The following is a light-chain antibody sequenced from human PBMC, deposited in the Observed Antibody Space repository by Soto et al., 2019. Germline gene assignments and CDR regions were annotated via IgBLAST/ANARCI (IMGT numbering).Light chain of an antibody. CDR3: QQYVISVT. J-gene: IGKJ5*01. V-gene: IGKV3-20*01. CDR2: GAS. CDR1: QSVGSD. Sequence: EIVMTQSPATLSVSPGARATLSCRASQSVGSDLVWYRQKPGQAPRLLIYGASNRATGIPERFSGSGSGTDFTLTISRLEPQDSAMYYCQQYVISVTFGQGTRLEIK.